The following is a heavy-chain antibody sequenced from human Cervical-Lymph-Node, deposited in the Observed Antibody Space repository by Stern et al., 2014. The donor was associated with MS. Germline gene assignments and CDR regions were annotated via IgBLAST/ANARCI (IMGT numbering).Heavy chain of an antibody. Sequence: VQLVESGGGVFQPGRSLRLSCAASGFIFSNYAMHWVRQPPGEGLEWVAVVSSDGANTYFADSVKGRFTISRDNSKNTLYLQMNSLKIEDTAIYYCASQIWGQGTMVTVSS. V-gene: IGHV3-30*01. CDR2: VSSDGANT. CDR1: GFIFSNYA. J-gene: IGHJ3*02. CDR3: ASQI.